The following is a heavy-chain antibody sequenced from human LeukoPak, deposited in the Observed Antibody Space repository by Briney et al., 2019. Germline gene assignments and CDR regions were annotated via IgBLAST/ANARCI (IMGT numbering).Heavy chain of an antibody. CDR1: GYSISGGFY. V-gene: IGHV4-38-2*02. J-gene: IGHJ6*03. Sequence: SETLSLTCSVSGYSISGGFYWGWIRQSPGKGLEWMGSISYTGSAFYSPSLKRRITTSVDTSKNQFSLKLSSVTAADTAVYFCARDLGWNYQYYMDVWGKGTTVIVSS. CDR2: ISYTGSA. D-gene: IGHD6-19*01. CDR3: ARDLGWNYQYYMDV.